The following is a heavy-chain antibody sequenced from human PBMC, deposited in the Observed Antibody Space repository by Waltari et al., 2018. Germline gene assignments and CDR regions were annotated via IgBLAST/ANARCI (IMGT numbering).Heavy chain of an antibody. CDR3: ARAYDDSSGYYPYAFDI. Sequence: QVQLQESGPGLVKPSETLSLTCTVSGGSISSYYWSWIRQPAGKGLEWIGRIYTSGRTNYNPSLKSRVTMSVDTSKNQFSLKLSSVTAADTAVYYCARAYDDSSGYYPYAFDIWGQGTMVSVSS. D-gene: IGHD3-22*01. V-gene: IGHV4-4*07. CDR1: GGSISSYY. CDR2: IYTSGRT. J-gene: IGHJ3*02.